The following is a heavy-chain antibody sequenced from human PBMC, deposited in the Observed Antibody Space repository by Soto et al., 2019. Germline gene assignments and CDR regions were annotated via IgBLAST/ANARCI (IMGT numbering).Heavy chain of an antibody. J-gene: IGHJ6*02. V-gene: IGHV1-8*01. CDR3: ARGRGSSYYYYYGMDV. CDR2: MNPNSGNT. CDR1: GYTFTSYD. D-gene: IGHD6-13*01. Sequence: ASVKVSCKASGYTFTSYDINWVRQATGQGLEWMGWMNPNSGNTGYAQKFQGRVTMTRNTSISTAYMELSSLRSEDTAVYYCARGRGSSYYYYYGMDVWGQGTTVTVSS.